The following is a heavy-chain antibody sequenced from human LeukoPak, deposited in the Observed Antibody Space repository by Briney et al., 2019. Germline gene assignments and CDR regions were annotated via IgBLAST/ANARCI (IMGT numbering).Heavy chain of an antibody. CDR1: EFTFSRHY. V-gene: IGHV3-23*01. J-gene: IGHJ6*02. CDR2: ISGSGGRT. D-gene: IGHD2-15*01. Sequence: PGGSLRLSCAASEFTFSRHYMSWIRQAPGKGLEWVSTISGSGGRTYYADSVKGRFTISRDDSKNTLYLQMNSLRAEDTAVYYCAKLLAPYYYGMDVWGQGTTVTVSS. CDR3: AKLLAPYYYGMDV.